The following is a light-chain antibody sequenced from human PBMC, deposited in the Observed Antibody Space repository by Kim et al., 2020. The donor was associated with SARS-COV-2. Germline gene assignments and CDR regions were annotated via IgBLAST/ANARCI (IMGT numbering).Light chain of an antibody. Sequence: DIQMTQSPASLSASLGDRVTITCQASQDILNYLNWYQQKPGKAPELLIYDASNVETGVPLRFSGSGSGTDFTFTISSLQPEDIATYYCQQYDSLPVTFGGGTKVDIK. CDR2: DAS. J-gene: IGKJ4*01. CDR3: QQYDSLPVT. CDR1: QDILNY. V-gene: IGKV1-33*01.